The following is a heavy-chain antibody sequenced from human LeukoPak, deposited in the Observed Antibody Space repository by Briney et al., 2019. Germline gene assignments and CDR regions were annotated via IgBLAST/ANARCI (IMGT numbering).Heavy chain of an antibody. CDR1: GGSISSGGYY. J-gene: IGHJ4*02. V-gene: IGHV4-31*03. D-gene: IGHD4-17*01. Sequence: PSQTLSLTCTVSGGSISSGGYYWSWIRQHPGKGLEWIGYIYYSGSTNYNPSLKSRVTISVDTSKNQFSLKLSSVTAADTAVYYCAGSTVTTWVLWYYFDYWGQGTQVTVSS. CDR2: IYYSGST. CDR3: AGSTVTTWVLWYYFDY.